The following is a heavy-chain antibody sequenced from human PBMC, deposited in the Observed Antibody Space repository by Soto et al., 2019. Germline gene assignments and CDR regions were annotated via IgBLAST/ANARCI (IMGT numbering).Heavy chain of an antibody. V-gene: IGHV3-30*18. CDR2: ISYDGSNK. CDR3: AKEGYGSGSYSDFDH. J-gene: IGHJ4*02. Sequence: GGSLRLSCAASVVTFSSYGMRWVRQAPGKGLEWVAVISYDGSNKYYADSVKGRFTISRDNSKDTLYLQMNSLRAEDTAVYYCAKEGYGSGSYSDFDHWGQGTLVTVSS. D-gene: IGHD3-10*01. CDR1: VVTFSSYG.